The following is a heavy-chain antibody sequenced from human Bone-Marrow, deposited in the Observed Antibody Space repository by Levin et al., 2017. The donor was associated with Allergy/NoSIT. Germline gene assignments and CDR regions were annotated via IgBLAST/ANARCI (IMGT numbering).Heavy chain of an antibody. Sequence: GGSLRLSCAASGFTFSSYAMSWVRQAPGKGLEWVSGISASGGGTYYADSVQGRFITSRDNSKNTLYLQMNSLRAEDTAVYYCAKDKQSLSGVRAFDIWGQGTMVTVSS. V-gene: IGHV3-23*01. J-gene: IGHJ3*02. CDR1: GFTFSSYA. D-gene: IGHD2/OR15-2a*01. CDR2: ISASGGGT. CDR3: AKDKQSLSGVRAFDI.